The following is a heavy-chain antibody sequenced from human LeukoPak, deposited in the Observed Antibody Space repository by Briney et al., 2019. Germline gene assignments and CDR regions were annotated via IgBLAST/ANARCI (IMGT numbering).Heavy chain of an antibody. CDR1: GFTFSSYG. V-gene: IGHV3-30*03. CDR3: ARDKGFVFGRGYFDY. J-gene: IGHJ4*02. CDR2: ISYDGSNK. Sequence: PGGSLRLSCAASGFTFSSYGMHWVRQAPGKGLEWVAVISYDGSNKYYADSVKGRFTISRDNSKNTLYLQMNSLRSDDTAVYYCARDKGFVFGRGYFDYWGQGTLVTVSS. D-gene: IGHD3-10*01.